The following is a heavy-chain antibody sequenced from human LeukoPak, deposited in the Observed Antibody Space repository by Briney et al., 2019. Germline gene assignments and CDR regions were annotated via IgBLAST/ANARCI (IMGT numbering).Heavy chain of an antibody. D-gene: IGHD3-10*02. CDR3: AKQSYARSLGE. J-gene: IGHJ4*02. Sequence: GGSLRLSCATSGFPFSDFSMTWVRQAPGKGLEWISTTNSGGTTTYYAESVKGRFTISRDNFKNALYLQMSSLRVEDTAIYYCAKQSYARSLGEGGPGTLVAVSS. CDR1: GFPFSDFS. CDR2: TNSGGTTT. V-gene: IGHV3-23*01.